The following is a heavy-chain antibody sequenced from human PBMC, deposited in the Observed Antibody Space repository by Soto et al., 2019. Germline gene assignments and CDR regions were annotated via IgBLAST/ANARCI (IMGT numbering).Heavy chain of an antibody. V-gene: IGHV1-58*01. D-gene: IGHD3-3*01. CDR3: AANRAYDFWSGYYNFDY. Sequence: SVKVSCKASGFTFTSSAVQWVRQARGQRLEWIGWIVVGSGNTNYAQKFQERVTITRDISTSTAYMELSSLRSEDTAVYYCAANRAYDFWSGYYNFDYWGQGTLVTVSS. J-gene: IGHJ4*02. CDR2: IVVGSGNT. CDR1: GFTFTSSA.